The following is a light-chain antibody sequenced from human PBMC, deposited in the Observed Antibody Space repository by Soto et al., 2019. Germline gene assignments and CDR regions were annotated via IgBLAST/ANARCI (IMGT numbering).Light chain of an antibody. V-gene: IGKV4-1*01. CDR3: QQYYSTPPYT. J-gene: IGKJ2*01. Sequence: DIVMTQSPDSLAVSLGERATINCKSSQSVLYTSNSKNYLAWYQQKPGQPPKLLIYWASTRESGVPDRFSGSGSGTDFTLTISSLQAEDVAVYYCQQYYSTPPYTFGQGTQLEIK. CDR2: WAS. CDR1: QSVLYTSNSKNY.